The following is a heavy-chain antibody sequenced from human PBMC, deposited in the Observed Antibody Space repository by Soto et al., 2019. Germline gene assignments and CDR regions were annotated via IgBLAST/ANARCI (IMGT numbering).Heavy chain of an antibody. CDR2: ISGHDGNT. CDR1: GYSLTSYG. CDR3: AREYCSSASCYGTDF. D-gene: IGHD2-2*01. Sequence: VKVSCKASGYSLTSYGISWVRQAPGQGLEWMGWISGHDGNTKYTQKLQGRVTVTTDTSTSTAYMDLRSLRSDDTAVYYCAREYCSSASCYGTDFWGQGTLVTVSS. J-gene: IGHJ4*02. V-gene: IGHV1-18*01.